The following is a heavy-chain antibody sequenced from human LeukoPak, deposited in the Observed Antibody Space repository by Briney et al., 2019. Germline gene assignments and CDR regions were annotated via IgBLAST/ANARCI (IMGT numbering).Heavy chain of an antibody. V-gene: IGHV1-2*02. J-gene: IGHJ3*02. Sequence: ASVKVSCKASGYIFSGYHIHWVRQAPGQGLEWMGWINPNTGGTNFAPKFHGRVSMTRDTSLSTAYMELSSLRSDDTAVYYCARASAYSSSDDAFDIWGQGTMVTVSS. D-gene: IGHD6-13*01. CDR2: INPNTGGT. CDR1: GYIFSGYH. CDR3: ARASAYSSSDDAFDI.